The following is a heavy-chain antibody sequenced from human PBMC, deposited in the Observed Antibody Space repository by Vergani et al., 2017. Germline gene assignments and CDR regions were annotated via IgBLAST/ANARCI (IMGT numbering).Heavy chain of an antibody. CDR3: ARENSSGWYGIDY. CDR1: GGSISSGDYY. Sequence: QLQLQESGSGLVKPSQTLSLTCAVSGGSISSGDYYWSWIRQPPGKGLEWIGYIYYSGSTYYNPSLKSRVTISVDTSKNQFSLKLSSVTAADTAVYYCARENSSGWYGIDYWGQGTLVTVSS. CDR2: IYYSGST. V-gene: IGHV4-30-4*01. D-gene: IGHD6-19*01. J-gene: IGHJ4*02.